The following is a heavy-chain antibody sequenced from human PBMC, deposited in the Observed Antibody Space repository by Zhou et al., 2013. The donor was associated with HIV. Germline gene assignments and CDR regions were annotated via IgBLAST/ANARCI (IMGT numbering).Heavy chain of an antibody. CDR1: GGTFTSYA. V-gene: IGHV1-69*12. CDR3: ATVFFDRNDY. CDR2: IIPIFGTT. Sequence: QVQLVQSGAEVKKPGSSVKVFCKASGGTFTSYAISWVRQAPGQGLEWMGGIIPIFGTTNYAQKFQDRVTIIADESTSTAYMELRGLRSDDTAVYYCATVFFDRNDYWGQGTLVTVSS. J-gene: IGHJ4*02. D-gene: IGHD3-9*01.